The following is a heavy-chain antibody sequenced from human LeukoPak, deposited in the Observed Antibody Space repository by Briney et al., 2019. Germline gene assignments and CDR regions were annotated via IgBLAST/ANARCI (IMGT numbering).Heavy chain of an antibody. D-gene: IGHD6-13*01. CDR2: ISYDGSNK. Sequence: PGGSLRLSCAASGFTFSSYAMRWVRQAPGKGLEWVAVISYDGSNKYYADSVKGRFTISRDNSKNTLYLQMNSLRAEDTAVYYCARDGGGAAAGPLEYMDVWGKGTTVTVSS. CDR1: GFTFSSYA. CDR3: ARDGGGAAAGPLEYMDV. J-gene: IGHJ6*03. V-gene: IGHV3-30-3*01.